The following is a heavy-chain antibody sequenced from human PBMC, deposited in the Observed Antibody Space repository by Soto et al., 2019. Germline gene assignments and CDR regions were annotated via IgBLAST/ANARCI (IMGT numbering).Heavy chain of an antibody. V-gene: IGHV3-33*01. CDR1: GFSFSSYD. Sequence: QVQLVESGGGVVQPGTSLRLSCAASGFSFSSYDIHWVRQAPGKGLEWVAVIWYDGSNKYYADSVKGRFIISRDNSKKQLDLPMNSLRAGETAVYYLARGYSSRRDLGYWGQGTLVTVSS. CDR2: IWYDGSNK. CDR3: ARGYSSRRDLGY. D-gene: IGHD6-13*01. J-gene: IGHJ4*02.